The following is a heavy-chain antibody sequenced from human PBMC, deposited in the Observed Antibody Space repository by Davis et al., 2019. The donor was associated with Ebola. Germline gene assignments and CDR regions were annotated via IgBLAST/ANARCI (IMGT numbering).Heavy chain of an antibody. CDR2: IYSGGST. V-gene: IGHV3-66*01. Sequence: GGSLRLSCAASGFTVSSNYMSWVRQAPGKGLEWVSVIYSGGSTYYADSVKGRFTISRDNSKNTLYLQMNSLRAEDTAVYYCASLYGSGRYYYYGMDVWGQGTTVTVSS. J-gene: IGHJ6*02. CDR1: GFTVSSNY. D-gene: IGHD3-10*01. CDR3: ASLYGSGRYYYYGMDV.